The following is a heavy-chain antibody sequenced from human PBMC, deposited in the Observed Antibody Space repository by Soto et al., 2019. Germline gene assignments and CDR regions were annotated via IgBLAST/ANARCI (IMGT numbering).Heavy chain of an antibody. CDR2: INPNSGGT. CDR1: GYTFSDYY. CDR3: AREPATAKPEGVDF. V-gene: IGHV1-2*02. J-gene: IGHJ4*02. Sequence: ASVKVSCKASGYTFSDYYIHWVRQAPGQGLEWMGWINPNSGGTKYAPKFQGGVTMTRDTCITTAYMEWSRLRSGDTAVYYCAREPATAKPEGVDFWGQGTLVTVSS. D-gene: IGHD1-1*01.